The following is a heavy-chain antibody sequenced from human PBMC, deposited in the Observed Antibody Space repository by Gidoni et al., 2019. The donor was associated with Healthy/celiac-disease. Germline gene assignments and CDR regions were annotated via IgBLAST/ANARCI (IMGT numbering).Heavy chain of an antibody. J-gene: IGHJ6*02. CDR2: INHSGST. CDR3: ARLRFLEWLGSDYYYYGMDV. V-gene: IGHV4-34*01. CDR1: GGSFSGYY. D-gene: IGHD3-3*01. Sequence: QVQLQQLGAGLLKPSETLSLPCAVYGGSFSGYYWRWIRQPPGKGLEWIGEINHSGSTNYNPSLKSRVTISVDTSKNQFSLKLSSVTAADTAVYYCARLRFLEWLGSDYYYYGMDVWGQGTTVTVSS.